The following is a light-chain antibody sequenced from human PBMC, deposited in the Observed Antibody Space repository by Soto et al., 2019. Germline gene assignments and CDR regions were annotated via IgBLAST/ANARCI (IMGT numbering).Light chain of an antibody. J-gene: IGLJ1*01. CDR1: SYTLGGNS. CDR3: GSWDSSLSAYV. CDR2: DDD. Sequence: QSVLTQPPSVSAAPGQRATISCSGSSYTLGGNSVSWYQQLPGTAPKLLIYDDDKRPSGIPDRFSGSKSGTSATLGITGFQTGDEADDYCGSWDSSLSAYVFGTGTKVTVL. V-gene: IGLV1-51*01.